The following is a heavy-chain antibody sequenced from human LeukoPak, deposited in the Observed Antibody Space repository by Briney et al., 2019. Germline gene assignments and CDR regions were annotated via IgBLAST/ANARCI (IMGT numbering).Heavy chain of an antibody. V-gene: IGHV1-69*13. CDR3: ARGRGSHLEWLLFLFDY. D-gene: IGHD3-3*01. Sequence: ASVKVSCKASGGTFSSYAISWVRQAPGQGLEWMGGIILIFGTANYAQKFQGRVTITADESTSTAYMELSSLRSEDTAVYYCARGRGSHLEWLLFLFDYWGQGTLVTVSS. CDR2: IILIFGTA. CDR1: GGTFSSYA. J-gene: IGHJ4*02.